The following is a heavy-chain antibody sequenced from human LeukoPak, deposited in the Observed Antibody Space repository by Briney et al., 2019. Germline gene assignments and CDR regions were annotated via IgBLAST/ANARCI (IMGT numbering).Heavy chain of an antibody. CDR2: IIPIFGTA. V-gene: IGHV1-69*06. D-gene: IGHD6-13*01. CDR1: GGTFSSYA. CDR3: ARSSIIAAAGPYYFDY. Sequence: SVKVSCKASGGTFSSYAISWVRQAPGQGLEWMGGIIPIFGTANYAQKFQGRVTITADKSTSTAYMELSSLRSEDTAVYYCARSSIIAAAGPYYFDYWGQGTLVTVSS. J-gene: IGHJ4*02.